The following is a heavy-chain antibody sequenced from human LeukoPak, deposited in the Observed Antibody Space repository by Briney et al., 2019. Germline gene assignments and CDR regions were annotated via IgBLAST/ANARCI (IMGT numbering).Heavy chain of an antibody. J-gene: IGHJ4*02. V-gene: IGHV3-49*04. Sequence: GRSLRLSCTASGFTFGDYAMSWVRHAPGKGLEWVGFIRSKAYGGTTEYAASVKGRFTISRDDSKSIAYLQMNSLKTEDTAVYYCTRDLRWLAYDYWGQGTLVTVSS. CDR2: IRSKAYGGTT. CDR1: GFTFGDYA. D-gene: IGHD6-19*01. CDR3: TRDLRWLAYDY.